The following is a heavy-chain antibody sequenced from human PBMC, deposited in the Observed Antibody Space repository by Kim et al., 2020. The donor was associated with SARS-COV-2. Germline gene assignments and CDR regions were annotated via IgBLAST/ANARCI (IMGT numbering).Heavy chain of an antibody. Sequence: GGSLRLSCAASGFPFSSHSMNWVRQAPGKGLEWVASISSGSSYINYGDSVKGRFTMSRDNAKNSLYLQMDSLRAGDTAVYYCVRDQLPTGFDIWGQGRMVTVSS. CDR2: ISSGSSYI. CDR1: GFPFSSHS. D-gene: IGHD1-7*01. V-gene: IGHV3-21*01. J-gene: IGHJ3*02. CDR3: VRDQLPTGFDI.